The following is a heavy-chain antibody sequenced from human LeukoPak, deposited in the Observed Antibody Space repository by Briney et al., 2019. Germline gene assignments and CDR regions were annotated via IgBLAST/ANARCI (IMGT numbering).Heavy chain of an antibody. D-gene: IGHD5-12*01. CDR3: ARAIVGTENFDY. CDR2: VSHDGNTK. CDR1: GFTFSTHA. J-gene: IGHJ4*02. Sequence: GGSLRLSCAASGFTFSTHAMHWVRQAPGKGLEWVAVVSHDGNTKYYTDSVKGRFTISRDNSKNTLYLQMNGLRTEDTAVYYCARAIVGTENFDYWGQGTLVTVSS. V-gene: IGHV3-30*10.